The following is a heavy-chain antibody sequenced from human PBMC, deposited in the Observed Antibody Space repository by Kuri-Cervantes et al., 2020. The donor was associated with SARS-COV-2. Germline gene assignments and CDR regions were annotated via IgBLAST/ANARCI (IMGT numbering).Heavy chain of an antibody. J-gene: IGHJ4*02. D-gene: IGHD3-10*01. Sequence: GESLKISCAASGFTFSSYSMNWVRQAPGKGLEWVSSISSSSSYIYYADSVKGRFTISRDNAKNSLYLQMNSLRAEDTAVYYCARAPPGEAVDYWGQGTLVTVSS. V-gene: IGHV3-21*04. CDR3: ARAPPGEAVDY. CDR1: GFTFSSYS. CDR2: ISSSSSYI.